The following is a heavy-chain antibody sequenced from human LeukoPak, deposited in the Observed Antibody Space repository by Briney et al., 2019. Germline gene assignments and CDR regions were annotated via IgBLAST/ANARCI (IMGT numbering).Heavy chain of an antibody. J-gene: IGHJ4*02. CDR3: ARDGQWQTQEGFDY. CDR1: GFTFSSYA. Sequence: GRSLRLSCAASGFTFSSYAMHWVRQAPGKGLEWVAVKSYDGSNKYYADSVKGRFTISRDNSKNTLYQQMNSLRAEDTAVYYCARDGQWQTQEGFDYWGQGTLVTVSS. V-gene: IGHV3-30*04. CDR2: KSYDGSNK. D-gene: IGHD6-19*01.